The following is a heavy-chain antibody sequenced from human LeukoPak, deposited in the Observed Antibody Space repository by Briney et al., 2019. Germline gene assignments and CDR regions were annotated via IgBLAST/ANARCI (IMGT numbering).Heavy chain of an antibody. V-gene: IGHV1-2*02. CDR2: INPNSGGT. CDR3: ARMGVDSGWLDAFDI. CDR1: GYTFTGYY. D-gene: IGHD5-12*01. Sequence: GASVKVSCKASGYTFTGYYMHWVRQAPGQGLEWMGWINPNSGGTNYAQKFQGRVTMTRDTSISTAYMELSRLRSDDTAVYYCARMGVDSGWLDAFDIWGQGTMVTVSS. J-gene: IGHJ3*02.